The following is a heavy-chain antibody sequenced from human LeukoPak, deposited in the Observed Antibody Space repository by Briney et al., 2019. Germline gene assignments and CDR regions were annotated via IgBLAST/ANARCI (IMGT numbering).Heavy chain of an antibody. V-gene: IGHV3-23*01. Sequence: GSLRLSCAASGFTFSSYAMSWVRQAPGKGLEWVSAISGSGGSTYYADSMKGRFTISRDNIKNTLNLQMNSLRAEDTAIYYCARDSSHYLGSSDYWGQGTLVTVSS. J-gene: IGHJ4*02. CDR1: GFTFSSYA. CDR3: ARDSSHYLGSSDY. D-gene: IGHD6-6*01. CDR2: ISGSGGST.